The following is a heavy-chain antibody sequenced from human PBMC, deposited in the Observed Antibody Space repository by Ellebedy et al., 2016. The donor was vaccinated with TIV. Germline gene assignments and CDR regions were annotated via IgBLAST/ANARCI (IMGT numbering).Heavy chain of an antibody. CDR1: GFNFSTYT. V-gene: IGHV3-21*01. J-gene: IGHJ3*02. Sequence: GESLKISCAASGFNFSTYTMNWVRQAPGKGLEWVSSISSSSFYIYYADSLKDRFTISRDNAKNSLYLQMNSLRAEDTAVYYCARFYDSSDSDAFDIWGQGTMVTVSS. D-gene: IGHD3-22*01. CDR2: ISSSSFYI. CDR3: ARFYDSSDSDAFDI.